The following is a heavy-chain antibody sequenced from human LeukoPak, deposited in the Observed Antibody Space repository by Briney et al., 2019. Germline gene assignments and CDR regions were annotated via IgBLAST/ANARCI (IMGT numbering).Heavy chain of an antibody. Sequence: PSETLSLTCTVSGGSISSYYWSWIRQPPGKGLEWIGYIYYSGSTNYNPSLKSRVTITVDTSKNQFSLKVSSGTAADTAVYYCARALETGSVAFDIWGQGTMVTVSS. CDR1: GGSISSYY. CDR3: ARALETGSVAFDI. V-gene: IGHV4-59*01. D-gene: IGHD3-10*01. J-gene: IGHJ3*02. CDR2: IYYSGST.